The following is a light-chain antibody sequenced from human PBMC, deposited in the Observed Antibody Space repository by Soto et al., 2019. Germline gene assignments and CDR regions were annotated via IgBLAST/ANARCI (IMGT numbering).Light chain of an antibody. CDR3: QQYGSSPVT. V-gene: IGKV3-20*01. J-gene: IGKJ1*01. Sequence: EIVLTQSPGTLSLSPGERATLSCRASQSVASRRVAWYKQKPGQAVRLVLYDASSRAAGIPDRFSGSGSGTDFTLIISRLEPEDFAVYFCQQYGSSPVTFGQGTKVEIK. CDR1: QSVASRR. CDR2: DAS.